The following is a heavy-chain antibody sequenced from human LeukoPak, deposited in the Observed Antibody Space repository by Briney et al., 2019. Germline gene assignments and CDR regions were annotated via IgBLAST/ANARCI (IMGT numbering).Heavy chain of an antibody. V-gene: IGHV4-4*07. D-gene: IGHD3-10*01. CDR3: ARAYGSGSWFDP. CDR2: IDIGGST. Sequence: SETLSLTCTASGGSISRYYWSWIRQSAGKGLEWIGRIDIGGSTNYNPSLKSRVTMSIDKSKNQFSLKLRSVTAADTDVYFCARAYGSGSWFDPWGQGTLVTVSS. J-gene: IGHJ5*02. CDR1: GGSISRYY.